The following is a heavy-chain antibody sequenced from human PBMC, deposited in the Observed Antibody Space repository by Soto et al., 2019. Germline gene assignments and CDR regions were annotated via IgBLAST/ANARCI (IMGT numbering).Heavy chain of an antibody. CDR1: GFTFSSYG. CDR2: IWYDGSNK. J-gene: IGHJ4*02. V-gene: IGHV3-33*01. Sequence: QVQLVESGGGVVQPGRSLRLSCAASGFTFSSYGMHWVRQAPGKGLEWVAVIWYDGSNKYYADSVKGRFTISRDNYKNTLYLQMNSLRAEDTAVYDCARGSYCESGGYSWAFDYWGQGTLVTVSS. D-gene: IGHD3-22*01. CDR3: ARGSYCESGGYSWAFDY.